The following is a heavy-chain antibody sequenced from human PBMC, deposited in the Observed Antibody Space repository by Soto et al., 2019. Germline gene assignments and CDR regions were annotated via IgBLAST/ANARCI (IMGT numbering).Heavy chain of an antibody. Sequence: SETLSLTCTVSGGSISSYYWSWIRQPPGKGLEWIGYIYYSGSTNYNPSLKSRVTISVDTSKNQFSLKLSSVTAADTAVYYCARHGVPAAIGDWFDPWGQGTLVTVSS. CDR3: ARHGVPAAIGDWFDP. CDR1: GGSISSYY. V-gene: IGHV4-59*08. CDR2: IYYSGST. D-gene: IGHD2-2*01. J-gene: IGHJ5*02.